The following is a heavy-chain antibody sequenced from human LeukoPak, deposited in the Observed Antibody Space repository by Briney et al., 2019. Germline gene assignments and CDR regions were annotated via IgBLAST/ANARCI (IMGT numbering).Heavy chain of an antibody. J-gene: IGHJ6*03. CDR3: ARGRVSSSTWYSTYYYYFYMDV. D-gene: IGHD1-1*01. CDR1: AYSISSGYY. Sequence: SETLSLTCTVSAYSISSGYYWGWIRQPPGKGLEWIGSIYHSGSTYYNPSLKSRVTISVDTSKNQFSLKLSSVTAADTAVYYCARGRVSSSTWYSTYYYYFYMDVWGKGTTVTVSS. CDR2: IYHSGST. V-gene: IGHV4-38-2*02.